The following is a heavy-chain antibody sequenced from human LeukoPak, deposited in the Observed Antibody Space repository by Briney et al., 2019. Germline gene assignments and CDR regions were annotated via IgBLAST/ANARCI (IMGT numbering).Heavy chain of an antibody. J-gene: IGHJ4*02. CDR3: ARLSDTAMPY. CDR2: IIPIFGTA. CDR1: GYTFTNYA. V-gene: IGHV1-69*05. Sequence: SVKVSCKASGYTFTNYAMNWVRQAPGQGLEWMGGIIPIFGTANYAQKFQGRVTITTDESTSTAYMELSSLRSEDTAVYYCARLSDTAMPYWGQGTLVTVSS. D-gene: IGHD5-18*01.